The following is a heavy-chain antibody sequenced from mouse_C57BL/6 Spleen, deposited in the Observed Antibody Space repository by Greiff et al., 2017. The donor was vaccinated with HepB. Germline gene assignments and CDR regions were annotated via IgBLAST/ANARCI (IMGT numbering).Heavy chain of an antibody. CDR3: ARGGISTVVPYWYFDV. CDR1: GYAFSSYW. D-gene: IGHD1-1*01. Sequence: VKLMESGAELVKPGASVKISCKASGYAFSSYWMNWVKQRPGKGLEWIGQIYPGDGDTNYNGKFKGKATLTADKSSSTAYMQLSSLTSEDSAVYFCARGGISTVVPYWYFDVWGTGTTVTVSS. CDR2: IYPGDGDT. J-gene: IGHJ1*03. V-gene: IGHV1-80*01.